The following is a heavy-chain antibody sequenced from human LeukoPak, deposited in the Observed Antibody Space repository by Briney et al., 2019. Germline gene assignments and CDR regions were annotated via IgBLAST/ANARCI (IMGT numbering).Heavy chain of an antibody. CDR1: GYTFTSYD. CDR3: ARGQGTTRPPSFDY. Sequence: ASVKVSCKAYGYTFTSYDINWVRQATGQGLEWMGWMNPNSGNTGYAQKFQGRVTMTRNTSISTAYMELSSLRSEDTAVYYCARGQGTTRPPSFDYWGQGTLVPSPQ. V-gene: IGHV1-8*01. D-gene: IGHD4-17*01. J-gene: IGHJ4*02. CDR2: MNPNSGNT.